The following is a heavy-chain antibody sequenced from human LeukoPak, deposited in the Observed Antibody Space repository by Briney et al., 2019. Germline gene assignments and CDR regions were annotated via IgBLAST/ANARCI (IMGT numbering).Heavy chain of an antibody. J-gene: IGHJ2*01. CDR1: GFTFSSYG. D-gene: IGHD6-13*01. CDR2: IWYDGSNK. V-gene: IGHV3-33*01. CDR3: ARRGSAAAGYYYFDL. Sequence: GRSLRLSCAASGFTFSSYGMHWVRQAPGKGLEWVAVIWYDGSNKYYTGSVKGRFTISRENAKNSLYLQMNSLRAGDTAVYYCARRGSAAAGYYYFDLWGRGTLVTVSS.